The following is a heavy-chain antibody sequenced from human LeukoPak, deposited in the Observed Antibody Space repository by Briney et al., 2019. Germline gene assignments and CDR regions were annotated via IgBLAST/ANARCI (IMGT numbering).Heavy chain of an antibody. CDR2: INRSGGST. CDR1: GYTFTSYN. J-gene: IGHJ4*02. CDR3: ASEKNHGDQYFVY. Sequence: ASVKLSCKASGYTFTSYNIHWVRQSPGQGLEWMGVINRSGGSTGYAQKFQGRVTMTRDTSTSTVYMELSSLTSEDTAVYYCASEKNHGDQYFVYWGQRALVTVSS. V-gene: IGHV1-46*01. D-gene: IGHD4-17*01.